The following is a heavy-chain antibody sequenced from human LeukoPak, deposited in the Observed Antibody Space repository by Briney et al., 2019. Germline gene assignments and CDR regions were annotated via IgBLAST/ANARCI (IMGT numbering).Heavy chain of an antibody. V-gene: IGHV4-34*01. J-gene: IGHJ4*02. D-gene: IGHD5-12*01. CDR2: INHSGST. Sequence: SETLSLTCAVYGGSFSGCYWSWIRQPPGKGLEWIGEINHSGSTNYNPSLKSRVTISVDTSKNQFSLKLSSVTAADTAVYYCATADSGYDLEFDYWGQGTLVTVSS. CDR1: GGSFSGCY. CDR3: ATADSGYDLEFDY.